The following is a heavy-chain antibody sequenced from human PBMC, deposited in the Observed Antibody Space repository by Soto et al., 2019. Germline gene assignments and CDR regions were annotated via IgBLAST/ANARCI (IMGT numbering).Heavy chain of an antibody. D-gene: IGHD6-19*01. CDR2: IYSGGGT. CDR3: VRGEGGWETY. Sequence: GGSLRLSCAASGFTVSNNYMSWVRQAPGKGLEYVSVIYSGGGTYYADSVKGRFTISRDNSKNTLYLQMNSLGAEDTAVYYCVRGEGGWETYWGQGTLVTVSS. CDR1: GFTVSNNY. V-gene: IGHV3-66*01. J-gene: IGHJ4*02.